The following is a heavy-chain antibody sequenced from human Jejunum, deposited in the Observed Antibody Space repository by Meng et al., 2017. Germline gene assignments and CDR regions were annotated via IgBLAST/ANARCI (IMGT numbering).Heavy chain of an antibody. D-gene: IGHD5/OR15-5a*01. CDR3: AKVPNDVYLGAFDF. CDR2: ITGTGGGT. CDR1: GFTFSNYG. V-gene: IGHV3-23*01. J-gene: IGHJ3*01. Sequence: GESLKISCAGTGFTFSNYGMIWIRQAPGKGLEWVSSITGTGGGTFHAESVKGRFSTSRDNSKNTLYQQMNSLEAEDTAVYYGAKVPNDVYLGAFDFWGEGTMGTVSS.